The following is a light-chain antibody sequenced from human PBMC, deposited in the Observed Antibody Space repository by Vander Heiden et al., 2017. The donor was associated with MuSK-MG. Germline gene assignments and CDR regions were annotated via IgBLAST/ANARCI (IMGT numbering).Light chain of an antibody. J-gene: IGKJ3*01. CDR1: QTISNY. Sequence: DIQMTQSPSSLSASVGDRVTITCRASQTISNYLNWYQQKPGKAPKLLIYRASSLHTGVPSRFSGGGSGTDFTLTISSLQPEDFATYYCQQSYSTPPDTFGPGTKVDFK. V-gene: IGKV1-39*01. CDR2: RAS. CDR3: QQSYSTPPDT.